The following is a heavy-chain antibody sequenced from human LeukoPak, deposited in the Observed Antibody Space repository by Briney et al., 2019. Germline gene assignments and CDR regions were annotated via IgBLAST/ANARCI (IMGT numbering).Heavy chain of an antibody. CDR2: INPSGGST. CDR1: GYNFISYY. J-gene: IGHJ6*02. D-gene: IGHD2-8*01. V-gene: IGHV1-46*01. CDR3: AREDVVLVDAVRYYYYGMDV. Sequence: ASVTVSCKASGYNFISYYMHWVRQAPGQGLEWMGIINPSGGSTSYAQKFQDRVTMTRDTSTSTVYTELSSLKSEDTAVYYCAREDVVLVDAVRYYYYGMDVWGQGTTVTVSS.